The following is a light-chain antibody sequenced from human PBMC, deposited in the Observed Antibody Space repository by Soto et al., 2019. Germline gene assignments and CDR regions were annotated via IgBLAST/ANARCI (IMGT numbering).Light chain of an antibody. V-gene: IGLV1-44*01. CDR3: AAWDDSLNGRV. Sequence: QSVLTQPPSASGTPGQRVTISCSGSNSNIGSTTVNWYQQLPGTAPKLLIYYDNLRPSGVPDRIPGSKSGTSASLAISGLQSDDGADYYCAAWDDSLNGRVFGTGTKVTVL. CDR1: NSNIGSTT. J-gene: IGLJ1*01. CDR2: YDN.